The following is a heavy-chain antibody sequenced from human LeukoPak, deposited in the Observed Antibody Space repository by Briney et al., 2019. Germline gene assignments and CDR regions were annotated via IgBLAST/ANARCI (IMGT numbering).Heavy chain of an antibody. CDR1: GFTFSSYG. CDR2: ISYDGSNK. D-gene: IGHD2-8*01. Sequence: GGSLRLSCAASGFTFSSYGMHWVRQAPGKGLEWVAVISYDGSNKCYADSVKGRFTISRDNSKNTLYLQMNSLRAEDTAVYYCAKESPVMAFDYWGQGTLVTVSS. CDR3: AKESPVMAFDY. V-gene: IGHV3-30*18. J-gene: IGHJ4*02.